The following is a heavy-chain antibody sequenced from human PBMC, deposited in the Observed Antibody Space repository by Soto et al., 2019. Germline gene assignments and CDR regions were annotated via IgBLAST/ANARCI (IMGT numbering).Heavy chain of an antibody. CDR1: GFTFSSYS. Sequence: PGGSLRLSCAASGFTFSSYSMNWVRQAPGKGLEWVSSISSSSSYIYYADSVKGRFTNSRDNAKNSLYLKMNSMRAEDATVYYYARVPDFFFVWSDTGTLSYYYYYYGMDVWGQGTTVTVSS. V-gene: IGHV3-21*01. CDR2: ISSSSSYI. D-gene: IGHD3-9*01. J-gene: IGHJ6*02. CDR3: ARVPDFFFVWSDTGTLSYYYYYYGMDV.